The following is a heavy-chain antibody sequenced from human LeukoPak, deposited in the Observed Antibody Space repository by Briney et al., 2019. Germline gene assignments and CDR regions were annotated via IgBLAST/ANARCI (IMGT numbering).Heavy chain of an antibody. Sequence: ASETLSLTCTVSGGSISSSSYYWGWIRQPPGKGLEWIGSIYYSGCTYYNPSLKSRVTISVDTSKNQFSLKLSSVTAADTAVYYCARVPYDYVWGSYSWGQGTLVTVSS. V-gene: IGHV4-39*07. J-gene: IGHJ4*02. CDR3: ARVPYDYVWGSYS. CDR1: GGSISSSSYY. CDR2: IYYSGCT. D-gene: IGHD3-16*01.